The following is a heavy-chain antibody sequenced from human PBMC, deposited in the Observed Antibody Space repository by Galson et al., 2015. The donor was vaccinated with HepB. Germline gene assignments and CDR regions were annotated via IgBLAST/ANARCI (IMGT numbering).Heavy chain of an antibody. Sequence: SLRLSCAASGFTFSSYGMHWVRQAPGKGLEWVAVIWYDGSNKYYADSVKGRFTISRDNSKNTLYLQMNSLRAEDTAVYYCARSQAYGDRGKAAMHDAFDIWGQGTMVTVSS. CDR3: ARSQAYGDRGKAAMHDAFDI. CDR1: GFTFSSYG. J-gene: IGHJ3*02. CDR2: IWYDGSNK. V-gene: IGHV3-33*01. D-gene: IGHD4-17*01.